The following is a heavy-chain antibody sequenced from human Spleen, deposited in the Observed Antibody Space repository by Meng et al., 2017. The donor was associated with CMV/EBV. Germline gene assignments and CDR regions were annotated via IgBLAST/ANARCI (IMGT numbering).Heavy chain of an antibody. CDR3: ARVSMTTRRTRDAFDN. V-gene: IGHV3-30-3*01. J-gene: IGHJ3*02. D-gene: IGHD5-24*01. CDR1: GITFSRYA. CDR2: ISYDGSNK. Sequence: GESLKISCAASGITFSRYAMSWVRQAPGKGLEWVAVISYDGSNKYYADSVKGRFTISRDNSKNTLYLQMNSLRAEDTAVYYCARVSMTTRRTRDAFDNWGQGTMVTVSS.